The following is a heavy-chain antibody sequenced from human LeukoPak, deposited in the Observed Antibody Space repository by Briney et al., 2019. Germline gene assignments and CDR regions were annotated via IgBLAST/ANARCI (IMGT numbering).Heavy chain of an antibody. CDR2: IYTSGST. Sequence: PSQTLSLTCTVSGGSISSGSYYWSWIRQPAGKGLEWIGRIYTSGSTNYNPSLKSRVTISVDTSKNQFSLKLSSVTAADTAVYYCASEGSSWYHYYYYYYMDVWGKGTTVTISS. D-gene: IGHD6-13*01. CDR1: GGSISSGSYY. CDR3: ASEGSSWYHYYYYYYMDV. J-gene: IGHJ6*03. V-gene: IGHV4-61*02.